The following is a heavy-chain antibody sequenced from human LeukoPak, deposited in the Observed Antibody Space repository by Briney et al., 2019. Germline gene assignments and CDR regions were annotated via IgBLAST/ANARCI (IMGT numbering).Heavy chain of an antibody. CDR1: GFTFSNAW. CDR3: TTGEGITNDRAPDY. Sequence: GGSLRLSCAASGFTFSNAWMSWVRQAPGKGLEWVGRIKSKTDGGTTDYAAPVKGRFTISRDDSKNTLYLQMNSLKTEDTAVYYCTTGEGITNDRAPDYWGQGTLVTVSS. CDR2: IKSKTDGGTT. V-gene: IGHV3-15*01. D-gene: IGHD3-10*01. J-gene: IGHJ4*02.